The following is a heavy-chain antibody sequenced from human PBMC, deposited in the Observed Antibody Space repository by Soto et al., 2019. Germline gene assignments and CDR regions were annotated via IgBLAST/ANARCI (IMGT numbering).Heavy chain of an antibody. D-gene: IGHD2-8*01. V-gene: IGHV3-15*07. CDR1: GLSFSNAW. CDR2: IKSKTDGGAT. CDR3: TTDGQWDT. J-gene: IGHJ5*02. Sequence: EVYLVESGGGLVKPGGSLRLSCAVSGLSFSNAWMNWVRQAPGQGPEWVGRIKSKTDGGATDYAAAVKGRFTISRDDSKNMLFLQMNSLKTEDTAMYYCTTDGQWDTWGQGTLVTVSS.